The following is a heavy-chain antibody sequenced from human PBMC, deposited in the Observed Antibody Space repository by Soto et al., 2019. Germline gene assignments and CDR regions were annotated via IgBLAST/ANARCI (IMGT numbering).Heavy chain of an antibody. CDR1: GGTFSSYA. J-gene: IGHJ4*02. CDR3: AREEAHDSRYAFWRGPSDY. CDR2: IIPIFGTA. Sequence: QVQLVQSGAEVKKPGSSVKVSCKASGGTFSSYAISWVRQAPGQGLEWMGGIIPIFGTANYAQKFQGRVTITADDSTSTAYMELSSLRYEDTAVYYCAREEAHDSRYAFWRGPSDYWGQGTLVTVSS. D-gene: IGHD3-3*01. V-gene: IGHV1-69*12.